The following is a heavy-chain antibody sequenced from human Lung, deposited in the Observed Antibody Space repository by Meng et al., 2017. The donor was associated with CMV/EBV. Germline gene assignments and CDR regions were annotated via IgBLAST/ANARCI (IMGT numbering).Heavy chain of an antibody. CDR1: GFTFDDYA. J-gene: IGHJ3*02. CDR2: ISWNSGSI. CDR3: ASLDIVVVMGDNRPADAFDI. D-gene: IGHD2-21*01. Sequence: XXRLSCAASGFTFDDYAMHWVRQAPGKGLEWVSGISWNSGSIGYADSVKGRFTISRDNAKNSLYLQMNSLRAEDTALYYCASLDIVVVMGDNRPADAFDIXGQGXMVTVSS. V-gene: IGHV3-9*01.